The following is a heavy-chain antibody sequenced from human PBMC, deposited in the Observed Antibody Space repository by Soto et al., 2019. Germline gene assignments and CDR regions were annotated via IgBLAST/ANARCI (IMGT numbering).Heavy chain of an antibody. D-gene: IGHD2-15*01. Sequence: PSETESLTCTVSDGSINNNNYYCTWIRQPPGKGLSWIASIYYDGSTYYNSSLKSQVTISRDTSKNHFSLRLTSMTAADTAVYYCATVLVGATRHPDSDSWVQRTLVTVSS. CDR3: ATVLVGATRHPDSDS. V-gene: IGHV4-39*02. J-gene: IGHJ4*02. CDR2: IYYDGST. CDR1: DGSINNNNYY.